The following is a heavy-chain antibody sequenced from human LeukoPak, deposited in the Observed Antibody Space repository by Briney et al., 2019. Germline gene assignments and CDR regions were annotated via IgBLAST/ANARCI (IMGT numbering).Heavy chain of an antibody. D-gene: IGHD3-10*01. Sequence: GGSLRLSCAASGFTFSSYGMSWVRQAPGKGLEWVSAISGSGGSTYYADSVKGRFTISRDNSKNTLYLQMNSLRVEDTAIYYCVRVALYDSESYYFFEHWGQGTPVTASS. V-gene: IGHV3-23*01. CDR1: GFTFSSYG. CDR3: VRVALYDSESYYFFEH. CDR2: ISGSGGST. J-gene: IGHJ4*02.